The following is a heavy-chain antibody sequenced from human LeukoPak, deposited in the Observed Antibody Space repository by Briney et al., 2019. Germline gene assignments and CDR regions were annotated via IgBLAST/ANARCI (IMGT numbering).Heavy chain of an antibody. Sequence: PGGSLRLSCAASGFTFNNYALTWVRQTPGKGLECVSAISGDGVSPYYADSVRGRFTISRDNSQNTLYLQMNSLRAEDTAVYYCAKHLTGNLHDALDIWGQGTMVTVSS. V-gene: IGHV3-23*01. J-gene: IGHJ3*02. D-gene: IGHD3-9*01. CDR3: AKHLTGNLHDALDI. CDR1: GFTFNNYA. CDR2: ISGDGVSP.